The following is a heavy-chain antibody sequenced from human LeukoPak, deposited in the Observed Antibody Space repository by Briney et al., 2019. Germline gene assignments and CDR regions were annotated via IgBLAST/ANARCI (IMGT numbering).Heavy chain of an antibody. V-gene: IGHV4-4*02. CDR3: ARESASGYFDY. CDR1: GVSISSSNW. Sequence: SSGTLSLTCGVSGVSISSSNWWSWVRQSPGKGLEWIGEIYHSGTTNYNPSLKSRLTISVDKSKNQLSLKLNSVTAADTAVYYCARESASGYFDYWGQGTLVTVSS. CDR2: IYHSGTT. D-gene: IGHD3-10*01. J-gene: IGHJ4*02.